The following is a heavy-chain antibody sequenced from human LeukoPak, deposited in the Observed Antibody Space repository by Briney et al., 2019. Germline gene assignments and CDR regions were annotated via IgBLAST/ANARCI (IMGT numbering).Heavy chain of an antibody. J-gene: IGHJ4*02. V-gene: IGHV4-34*01. Sequence: SETLSLTCAVYGGSFSGFYWSWIRQPPGKGLEWIGEVNHRGSTNYSPSLKSRVTISVDTSKNQFSLKLSSVTAADTAVYYCARAPGYCSGGSCAYYFDYWGQGTLVTVSS. CDR2: VNHRGST. CDR3: ARAPGYCSGGSCAYYFDY. CDR1: GGSFSGFY. D-gene: IGHD2-15*01.